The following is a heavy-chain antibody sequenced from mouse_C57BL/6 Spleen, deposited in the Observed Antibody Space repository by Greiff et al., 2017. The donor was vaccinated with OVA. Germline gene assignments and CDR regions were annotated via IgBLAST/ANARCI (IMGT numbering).Heavy chain of an antibody. J-gene: IGHJ2*01. V-gene: IGHV1-81*01. Sequence: VQLQQSGAELARPGASVKLSCKASGYTFTSYGISWVKQRPGQGLEWIGEIYPRSGNTYYNEKFKGKATLTADKSSSTAYMELRSLTSEDSAVYFCARRYYYGSSLYYFDYWGQGTTLTVSS. D-gene: IGHD1-1*01. CDR3: ARRYYYGSSLYYFDY. CDR2: IYPRSGNT. CDR1: GYTFTSYG.